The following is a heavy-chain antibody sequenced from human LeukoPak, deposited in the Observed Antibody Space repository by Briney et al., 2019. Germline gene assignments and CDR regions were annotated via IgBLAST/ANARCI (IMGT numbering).Heavy chain of an antibody. V-gene: IGHV3-21*01. CDR2: ISSSSSYI. Sequence: GGSLRLSCAASGFTFSTYAMSWVRQAPGKGLEWVSSISSSSSYIYYADSVKGRFTISRDNAKNSLYLQMNSLRAEDTAVYYCARSAPSSGWYGGGYYFDYWGQGTLVTVSS. CDR1: GFTFSTYA. D-gene: IGHD6-19*01. J-gene: IGHJ4*02. CDR3: ARSAPSSGWYGGGYYFDY.